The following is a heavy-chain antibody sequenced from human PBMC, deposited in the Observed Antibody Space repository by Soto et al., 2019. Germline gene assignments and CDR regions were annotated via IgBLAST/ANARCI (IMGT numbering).Heavy chain of an antibody. D-gene: IGHD6-6*01. V-gene: IGHV5-51*01. CDR2: IYPGDSDT. CDR1: GYIFASYW. CDR3: ARTRSFTLGFYYDGMDV. J-gene: IGHJ6*02. Sequence: GESLKISCQGSGYIFASYWIGWVRQIPCKDLEWMGIIYPGDSDTRYSPSFQGQVTISADKSLRTAYLQWTSLKASDTALYYCARTRSFTLGFYYDGMDVWGQGTTVTVSS.